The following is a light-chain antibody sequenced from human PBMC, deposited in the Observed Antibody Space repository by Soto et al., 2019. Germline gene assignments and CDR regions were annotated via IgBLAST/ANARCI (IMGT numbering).Light chain of an antibody. CDR3: QQRSNWPST. CDR2: DAS. V-gene: IGKV3-11*01. CDR1: QSVSGY. J-gene: IGKJ4*01. Sequence: EIVLTQSPATLSLSPGERATLSCRASQSVSGYLAWYQQKPGQAPRLLMYDASNRATCIPARFSGSGSGTDLTPLISGPEPEDFAVYYCQQRSNWPSTFGGGTKVEIK.